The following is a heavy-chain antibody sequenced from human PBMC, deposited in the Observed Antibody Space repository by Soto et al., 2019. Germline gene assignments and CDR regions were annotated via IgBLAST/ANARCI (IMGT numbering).Heavy chain of an antibody. D-gene: IGHD2-2*01. CDR1: GGAISSSGYY. Sequence: PSETLSRTCTVSGGAISSSGYYWGWIRQPPGKGLEWIGSIYYSGSTYYNPSLKSRVTISVDTSKNQFSLKLSSVTAADTAVYYCARHQDIVVVPAAESDYGMDVWGQGTTVT. J-gene: IGHJ6*02. CDR3: ARHQDIVVVPAAESDYGMDV. V-gene: IGHV4-39*01. CDR2: IYYSGST.